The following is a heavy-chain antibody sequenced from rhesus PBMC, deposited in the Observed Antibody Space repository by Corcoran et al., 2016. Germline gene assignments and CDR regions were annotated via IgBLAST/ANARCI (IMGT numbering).Heavy chain of an antibody. CDR2: VYGSWGST. D-gene: IGHD4-23*01. V-gene: IGHV4-147*01. CDR3: AREVEYSNYVDGFDF. CDR1: GGSISDSYY. J-gene: IGHJ3*01. Sequence: QVQLQESGPGLVKPSETLSLTCTVSGGSISDSYYWSWIRQPPGKGLEWMGRVYGSWGSTNSNPSLKSRVTSSRDTSKNRFSLRLSSGTAADTAVYYCAREVEYSNYVDGFDFWGQGLRVTVSS.